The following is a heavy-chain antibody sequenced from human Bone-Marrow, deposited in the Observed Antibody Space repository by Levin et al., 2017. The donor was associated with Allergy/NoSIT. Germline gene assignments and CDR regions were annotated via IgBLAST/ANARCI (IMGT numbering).Heavy chain of an antibody. D-gene: IGHD6-19*01. J-gene: IGHJ4*02. CDR2: ISYYGKNK. Sequence: GESLKISCAASGFTFNTYIMHWLRQAPGKGLEWVAMISYYGKNKYNADSVQGRFTISRDNSENTLYLQMNNLRNEDTGVYYCAREGYSSGWAVVDSWGQGTLVTVSS. CDR1: GFTFNTYI. V-gene: IGHV3-30*04. CDR3: AREGYSSGWAVVDS.